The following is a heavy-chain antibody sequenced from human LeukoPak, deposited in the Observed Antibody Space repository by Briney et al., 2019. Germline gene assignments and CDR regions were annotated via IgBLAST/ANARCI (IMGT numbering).Heavy chain of an antibody. CDR3: AVVTEIIVVSGWFDP. CDR1: GGSFSGYY. V-gene: IGHV4-34*01. D-gene: IGHD2-2*01. Sequence: SETLSLTCAVYGGSFSGYYWSWLRQPPGKGLEWIGEINHSGSTNYNPSLKSRVTISVDTSKNQFSLKLSSVTAADTAVYYCAVVTEIIVVSGWFDPWGQGTLVTVSS. CDR2: INHSGST. J-gene: IGHJ5*02.